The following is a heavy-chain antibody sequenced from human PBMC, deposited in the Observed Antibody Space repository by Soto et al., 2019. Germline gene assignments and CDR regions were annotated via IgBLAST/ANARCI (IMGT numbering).Heavy chain of an antibody. CDR2: MNTNSGNT. D-gene: IGHD4-17*01. Sequence: QVQLVQSGAAVKKPGASVQVSCKASGYTFTSYDINWVRQATGQGLEWMGWMNTNSGNTGYAQKVQGRVTMTRNTSISTAYMELSSLRSEDTAAYYCARTLYGDNVDYWGQGTLVTVSS. CDR3: ARTLYGDNVDY. V-gene: IGHV1-8*01. J-gene: IGHJ4*02. CDR1: GYTFTSYD.